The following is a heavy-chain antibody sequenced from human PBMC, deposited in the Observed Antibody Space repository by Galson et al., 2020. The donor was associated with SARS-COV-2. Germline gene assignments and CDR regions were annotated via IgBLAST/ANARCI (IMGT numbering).Heavy chain of an antibody. Sequence: GGSLRLSCAASGFTFSSYGMHWVRQAPGKGLEWVATMSYDGDHRFYSDSVKGRFTISRDNSRSTLYLQMDSLRPEDTAVYYCAKAIGVAYCTSSGCAMPGVWGHGTLLTVPS. V-gene: IGHV3-30*18. J-gene: IGHJ4*01. D-gene: IGHD2-2*01. CDR2: MSYDGDHR. CDR1: GFTFSSYG. CDR3: AKAIGVAYCTSSGCAMPGV.